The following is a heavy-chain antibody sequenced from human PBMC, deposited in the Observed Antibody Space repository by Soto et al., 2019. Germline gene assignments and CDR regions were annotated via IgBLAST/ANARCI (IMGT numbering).Heavy chain of an antibody. D-gene: IGHD2-8*01. CDR2: VYWTGST. J-gene: IGHJ4*02. V-gene: IGHV4-39*01. Sequence: ETLSLTCAVSGDSIPANGYYWGWIPQPPGKGLQWIGNVYWTGSTFSHPSLTSRVFISVDTSKNEFSLRLTSVTAADTAVYYCARSHYTYGLLIDYWGPGTLVTVSS. CDR1: GDSIPANGYY. CDR3: ARSHYTYGLLIDY.